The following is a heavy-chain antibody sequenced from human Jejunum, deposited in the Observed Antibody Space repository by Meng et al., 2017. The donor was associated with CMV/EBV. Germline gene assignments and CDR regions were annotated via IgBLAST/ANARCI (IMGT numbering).Heavy chain of an antibody. D-gene: IGHD3-16*01. CDR2: MLPIFGAA. CDR1: GGTFTTFA. J-gene: IGHJ4*02. V-gene: IGHV1-69*06. CDR3: VRDDRIWGFF. Sequence: VSCKISGGTFTTFAVSWLRQSPGQGLEWMGTMLPIFGAAQYSQGFQGRFSITADKFTSTIHMELTSLTSEDSAVYYCVRDDRIWGFFWGQGTLVTVSS.